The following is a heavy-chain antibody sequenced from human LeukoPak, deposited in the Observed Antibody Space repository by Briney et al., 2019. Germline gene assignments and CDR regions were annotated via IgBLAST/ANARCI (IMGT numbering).Heavy chain of an antibody. J-gene: IGHJ3*02. D-gene: IGHD3-3*01. CDR2: ISSSSSYI. CDR1: GFTFINAW. CDR3: ARDVRYYDFWSGLDAFDI. Sequence: GGSLRLSCAASGFTFINAWMSWVRQAPGKGLEWVSSISSSSSYIYYADSVKGRFTISRDNAKNSLYLQMNSLRAEDTAVYYCARDVRYYDFWSGLDAFDIWGQGTMVTVSS. V-gene: IGHV3-21*01.